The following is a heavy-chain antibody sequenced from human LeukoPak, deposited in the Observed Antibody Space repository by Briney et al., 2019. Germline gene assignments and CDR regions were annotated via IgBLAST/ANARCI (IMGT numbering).Heavy chain of an antibody. Sequence: VASVKVSCTASGYTFTSYGISGVRQAPGQGLEWMGWISAYNGNTNYAQKLQGRVTMTTDTSTSTAYMELRSLRSDDTAVYYCARDQGITIFGVVIISYYYMDVWGKGTTVTVSS. J-gene: IGHJ6*03. CDR1: GYTFTSYG. D-gene: IGHD3-3*01. CDR3: ARDQGITIFGVVIISYYYMDV. CDR2: ISAYNGNT. V-gene: IGHV1-18*01.